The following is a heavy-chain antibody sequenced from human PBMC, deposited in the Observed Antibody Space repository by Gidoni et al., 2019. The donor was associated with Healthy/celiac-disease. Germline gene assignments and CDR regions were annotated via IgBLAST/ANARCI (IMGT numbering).Heavy chain of an antibody. CDR1: GGSFSGYY. Sequence: QVQLQQWGAGLLKPSEPLSLTCAVYGGSFSGYYWSWIRQPPGKGLEWIGEINHSGSTNYNPSLKSRVTISVDTSKNQFSLKLSSVTAADTAVYYCARADDSSGPLDYWGQGTLVTVSS. CDR3: ARADDSSGPLDY. CDR2: INHSGST. J-gene: IGHJ4*02. V-gene: IGHV4-34*01. D-gene: IGHD3-22*01.